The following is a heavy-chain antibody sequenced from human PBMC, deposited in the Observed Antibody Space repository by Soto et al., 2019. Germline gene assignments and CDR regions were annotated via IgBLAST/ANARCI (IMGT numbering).Heavy chain of an antibody. CDR3: ARDQAMAQFDY. V-gene: IGHV1-18*01. Sequence: QVQLVQSGAEVKKPGASVKVSCKASGYTFTNYGISWVRQAPGQGLEWMGWINAYNGNTKYAQKLQGRVTMTTDTTTSTAYMELRSLRSGDTAVYYRARDQAMAQFDYGGQGTLVTVSS. D-gene: IGHD5-18*01. CDR2: INAYNGNT. J-gene: IGHJ4*02. CDR1: GYTFTNYG.